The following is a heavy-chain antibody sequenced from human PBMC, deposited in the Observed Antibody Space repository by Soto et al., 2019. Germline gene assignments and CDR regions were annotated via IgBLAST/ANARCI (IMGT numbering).Heavy chain of an antibody. Sequence: ASVKVSCKASGYSFTSYAMHWVRQAPGQRLEWMGWINAGNGNTKYSQKLQDRVTITRDTSASTAYMELSSLRSEDTAIYYCARASVGATPMDYWGKGTLVTVAS. CDR3: ARASVGATPMDY. J-gene: IGHJ4*02. CDR1: GYSFTSYA. D-gene: IGHD1-26*01. CDR2: INAGNGNT. V-gene: IGHV1-3*01.